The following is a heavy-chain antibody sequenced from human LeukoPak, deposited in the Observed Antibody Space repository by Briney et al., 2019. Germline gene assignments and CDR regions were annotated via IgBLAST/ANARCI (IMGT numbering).Heavy chain of an antibody. D-gene: IGHD2-15*01. J-gene: IGHJ3*02. V-gene: IGHV1-8*03. Sequence: ASVNVSCKASGYTFSSYDINWVRQATGQGLEWMGWMNSNSGNTGYAQKFQGRVTITRNTSISTAYMELSSLRSEDTAVYYCASGNKVVSDGFDMWGQGTMVTVSS. CDR2: MNSNSGNT. CDR1: GYTFSSYD. CDR3: ASGNKVVSDGFDM.